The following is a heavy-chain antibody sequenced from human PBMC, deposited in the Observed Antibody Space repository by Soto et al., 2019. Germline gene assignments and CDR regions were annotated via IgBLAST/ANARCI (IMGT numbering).Heavy chain of an antibody. V-gene: IGHV4-30-4*01. Sequence: QVQLQESGPGLVKPSQTLSLTCTVSGGSISSGDYYWSWIRQPPGKGLEWIVYIYYSGSTYYNPSLKSRVTISVDTSKNQFSLKLSSVTAADTAVYYCARDHYVYDILTGYGYYYGMDVWGQGTTVTVSS. D-gene: IGHD3-9*01. J-gene: IGHJ6*02. CDR3: ARDHYVYDILTGYGYYYGMDV. CDR1: GGSISSGDYY. CDR2: IYYSGST.